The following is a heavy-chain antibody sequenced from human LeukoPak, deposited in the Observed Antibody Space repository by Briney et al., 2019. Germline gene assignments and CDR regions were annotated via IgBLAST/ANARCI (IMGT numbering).Heavy chain of an antibody. Sequence: PSETQSLTCTVSGGSISLYYWSWLRQPPGKALECIGYNYYSGRTNYNPSLKGRVTISVDTSKKQSSLKLSSVTAADTAMYYCAKEGNGFDPWGQGTLVTVSS. CDR1: GGSISLYY. V-gene: IGHV4-59*01. J-gene: IGHJ5*02. CDR3: AKEGNGFDP. CDR2: NYYSGRT.